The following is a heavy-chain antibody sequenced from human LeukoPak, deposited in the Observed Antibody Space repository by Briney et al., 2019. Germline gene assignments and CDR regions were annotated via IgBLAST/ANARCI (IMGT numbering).Heavy chain of an antibody. J-gene: IGHJ6*03. CDR2: IKQDGSEK. D-gene: IGHD6-13*01. V-gene: IGHV3-7*01. CDR3: ARAKAGSSWYGSWKNYYYMDV. Sequence: GGSLRLSCAASGFTFSSYSMNWVRQAPGKGLEWVANIKQDGSEKYYVDSVKGRFTISRDNAKNSLYLQMNSLRAEDTAVYYCARAKAGSSWYGSWKNYYYMDVWGKGTTVTVSS. CDR1: GFTFSSYS.